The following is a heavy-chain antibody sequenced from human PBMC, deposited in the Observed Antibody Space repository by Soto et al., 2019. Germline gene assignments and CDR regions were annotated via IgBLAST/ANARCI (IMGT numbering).Heavy chain of an antibody. CDR3: AKGGAIVAAGTRVYLYNAMDV. CDR2: INPNSGGT. D-gene: IGHD1-26*01. J-gene: IGHJ6*02. CDR1: GYTFTGYY. Sequence: ASVKVSCKASGYTFTGYYMHWVRQAPGQGLEWMGWINPNSGGTNYAQKFQGWVTITRDMSTSTAYMELRGLTSDDTAEYYCAKGGAIVAAGTRVYLYNAMDVWGQGTTVTVSS. V-gene: IGHV1-2*04.